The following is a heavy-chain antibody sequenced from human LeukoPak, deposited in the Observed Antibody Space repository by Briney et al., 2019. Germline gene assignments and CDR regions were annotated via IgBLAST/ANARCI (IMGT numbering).Heavy chain of an antibody. CDR1: GYTFTNSY. J-gene: IGHJ3*02. D-gene: IGHD5-24*01. CDR3: ARIRDGYNDAYDI. V-gene: IGHV1-46*01. CDR2: INPDGGNT. Sequence: ASVKVSCKASGYTFTNSYIHWVRQAPGQVLEWMGLINPDGGNTNYAQNFQGRVTLIRDTSTSTVYMELSSLRSEDTAIYYCARIRDGYNDAYDIWGQGTVVTVPS.